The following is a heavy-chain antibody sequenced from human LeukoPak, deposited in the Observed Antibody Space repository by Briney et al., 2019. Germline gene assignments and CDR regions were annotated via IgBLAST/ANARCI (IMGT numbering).Heavy chain of an antibody. CDR2: IFYSGST. Sequence: SETLSLTCSVCGGSISSYHWSWIRQPPGKGLEWIGYIFYSGSTNYNPSLKSRVTISLDTSKNQFTLKLSSVTAADTAVYYCAREREGPYGYLDYWGQGTLVTVSS. V-gene: IGHV4-59*12. CDR3: AREREGPYGYLDY. CDR1: GGSISSYH. D-gene: IGHD4-17*01. J-gene: IGHJ4*02.